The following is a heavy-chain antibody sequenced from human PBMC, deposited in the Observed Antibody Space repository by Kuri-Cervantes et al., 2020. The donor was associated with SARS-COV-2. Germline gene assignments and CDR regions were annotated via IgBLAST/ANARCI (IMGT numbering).Heavy chain of an antibody. Sequence: SVKVSCKASGGTFTSYAISWVRQAPGQGLEWMGGIIPIFGTANFAQKFQGRVTITTDESTSTAYMELSSLSSEDTAVYYCARGGDCSSTSCYISRLFDYWGQGTLVTVSS. D-gene: IGHD2-2*02. CDR1: GGTFTSYA. CDR2: IIPIFGTA. V-gene: IGHV1-69*05. CDR3: ARGGDCSSTSCYISRLFDY. J-gene: IGHJ4*02.